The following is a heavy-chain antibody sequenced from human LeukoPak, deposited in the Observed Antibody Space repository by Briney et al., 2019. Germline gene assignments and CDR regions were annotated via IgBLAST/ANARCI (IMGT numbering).Heavy chain of an antibody. V-gene: IGHV1-2*02. CDR3: TVEDIVVVPAAIHESSY. Sequence: HRASVKVSCKASGYTFTGYYMHWVRQAPGQGLEWMGWINPNSGGTNYAQKFQGRVTMTRDTSISTAYMELSRLRSDDTAVYYCTVEDIVVVPAAIHESSYWGQRTLVTVSS. CDR1: GYTFTGYY. CDR2: INPNSGGT. J-gene: IGHJ4*02. D-gene: IGHD2-2*02.